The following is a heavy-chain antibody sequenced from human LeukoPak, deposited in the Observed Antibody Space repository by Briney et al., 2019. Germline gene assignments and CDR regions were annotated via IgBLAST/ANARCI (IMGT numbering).Heavy chain of an antibody. D-gene: IGHD3-22*01. V-gene: IGHV3-53*01. CDR1: GFTVSRNY. J-gene: IGHJ3*02. Sequence: GGSLRLSCAASGFTVSRNYMSWVRQAPGKGLEWVSVISSGGNTYYIDSVKGRFTISRDNSKNTLYLQMSSLRVEDTAVYYCARNDRGAFDIWGQGTMVTVSS. CDR2: ISSGGNT. CDR3: ARNDRGAFDI.